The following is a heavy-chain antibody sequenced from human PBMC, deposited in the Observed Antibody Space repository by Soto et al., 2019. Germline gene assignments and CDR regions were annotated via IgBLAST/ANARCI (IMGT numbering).Heavy chain of an antibody. CDR1: GLTFDDYA. D-gene: IGHD6-6*01. J-gene: IGHJ6*02. Sequence: PGGSLRLSCEASGLTFDDYAMNWVRQAPGKGLEWVSGISWNSGSIGYADSVKGRFTISRDNAKNSLYLQMNSLRAEDTALYYCAKDLSIAEYYYYGMDVWGQGTTVTVSS. CDR2: ISWNSGSI. CDR3: AKDLSIAEYYYYGMDV. V-gene: IGHV3-9*01.